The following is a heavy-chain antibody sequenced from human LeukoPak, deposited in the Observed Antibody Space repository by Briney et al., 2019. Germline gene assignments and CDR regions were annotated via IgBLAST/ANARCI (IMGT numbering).Heavy chain of an antibody. Sequence: GGSLRLSCVGSTFTFSDYGMHWVRQAPGKGLEWVAFIRNDGAKTYYADSAKGRFTITRDNSRNTLYLQMNSLTAEDTAVFYCAKDGVILAPGVYWYMDVWGRGTTVTVSS. J-gene: IGHJ6*03. CDR3: AKDGVILAPGVYWYMDV. V-gene: IGHV3-30*02. CDR1: TFTFSDYG. CDR2: IRNDGAKT. D-gene: IGHD3-16*02.